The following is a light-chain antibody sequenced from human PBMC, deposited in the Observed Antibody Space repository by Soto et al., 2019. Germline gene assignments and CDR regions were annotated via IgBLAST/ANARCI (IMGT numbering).Light chain of an antibody. Sequence: EIVLRQSPGTLSLSPGERATLSCRASQSVSSSYLAWYQQKPGQAPRRLIYGASSRATGIPDRFSGSGSGTDFTLTISRLEPEDFAVYYCQQYGSPPPYTFGQGTKLEIK. CDR2: GAS. J-gene: IGKJ2*01. CDR1: QSVSSSY. V-gene: IGKV3-20*01. CDR3: QQYGSPPPYT.